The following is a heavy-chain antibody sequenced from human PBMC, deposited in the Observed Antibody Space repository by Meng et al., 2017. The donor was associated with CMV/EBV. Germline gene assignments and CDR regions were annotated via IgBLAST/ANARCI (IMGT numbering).Heavy chain of an antibody. D-gene: IGHD3-16*01. Sequence: TLSLTGTVHGGSISSHVWSWIRQTAGKGLEWIGRIYSSGSTNYNPSLKSRVTMSVDTSKNQYSLQLNSVTAADTAVYYCASLGGGYWGQGTLVTVSS. CDR3: ASLGGGY. CDR2: IYSSGST. V-gene: IGHV4-4*07. J-gene: IGHJ4*02. CDR1: GGSISSHV.